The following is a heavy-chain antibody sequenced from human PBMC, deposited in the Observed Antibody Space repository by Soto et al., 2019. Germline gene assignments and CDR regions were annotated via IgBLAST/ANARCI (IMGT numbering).Heavy chain of an antibody. Sequence: PSETLSLTCTVSGGSISSSSYYWGWIRQPPGKGLEWIGSIYYSGSTYYSPSLKSRVTISVDTSKNQFSLKLSSVTAADTAVYYCARHFSRLDSSGWYIGSENWFDPWGRGTLVTVSS. CDR2: IYYSGST. CDR1: GGSISSSSYY. D-gene: IGHD6-19*01. J-gene: IGHJ5*02. CDR3: ARHFSRLDSSGWYIGSENWFDP. V-gene: IGHV4-39*01.